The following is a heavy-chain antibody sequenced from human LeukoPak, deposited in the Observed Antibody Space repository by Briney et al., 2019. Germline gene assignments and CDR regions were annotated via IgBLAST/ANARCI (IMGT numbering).Heavy chain of an antibody. Sequence: SETLSLTCTVSGGSISSYYWSWIRQPAGKGLEWIGRIYTSASTNYNPSLKSRVTLSVDASKTQFSLKLTSVTAADTAVYYCARGRYCTATTCSGGDAFDIWGQGTVVTVSS. V-gene: IGHV4-4*07. D-gene: IGHD2-8*02. J-gene: IGHJ3*02. CDR2: IYTSAST. CDR1: GGSISSYY. CDR3: ARGRYCTATTCSGGDAFDI.